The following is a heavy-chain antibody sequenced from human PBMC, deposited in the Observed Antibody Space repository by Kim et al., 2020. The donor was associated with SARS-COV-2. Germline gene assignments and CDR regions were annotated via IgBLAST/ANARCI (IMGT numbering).Heavy chain of an antibody. Sequence: GGSLRLSCAASGFTFSSYGMHWVRQAPGKGLEWVAVISYDGSNKYYADSVKGRFTISRDNSKNTLYLQMNSLRAEDTAVYYCAKDHTLGIVVVPAAIGMDVWGQGTTVTVSS. J-gene: IGHJ6*02. D-gene: IGHD2-2*03. CDR1: GFTFSSYG. CDR2: ISYDGSNK. CDR3: AKDHTLGIVVVPAAIGMDV. V-gene: IGHV3-30*18.